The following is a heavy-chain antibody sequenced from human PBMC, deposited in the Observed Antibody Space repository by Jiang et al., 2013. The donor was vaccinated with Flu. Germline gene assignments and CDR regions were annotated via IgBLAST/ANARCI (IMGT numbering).Heavy chain of an antibody. Sequence: VQLLESGGGVVQPGRSLRLSCAASGFTFSSYAMHWVRQAPGKGLEWVAVISYDGSNKYYADSVKGRFTISRDNSKNTLYLQMNSLRAEDTAVYYCARVPRLSYDSSGYEGDYWGRGNPGHRLL. J-gene: IGHJ4*02. D-gene: IGHD3-22*01. CDR3: ARVPRLSYDSSGYEGDY. CDR1: GFTFSSYA. CDR2: ISYDGSNK. V-gene: IGHV3-30*01.